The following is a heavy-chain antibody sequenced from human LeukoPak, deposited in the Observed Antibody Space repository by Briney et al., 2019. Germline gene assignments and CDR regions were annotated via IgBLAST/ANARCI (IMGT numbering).Heavy chain of an antibody. J-gene: IGHJ4*02. D-gene: IGHD3-3*01. V-gene: IGHV4-38-2*02. Sequence: SETLSLTCTVSGYSISSGYYWGWIRQPPGKGREWIGSIYHSGSTYYNPSLKRRVTISVDTSKNQFSLKLSSVTAADTAVYYCARGANPGVADYWGQGTLVTVSS. CDR1: GYSISSGYY. CDR2: IYHSGST. CDR3: ARGANPGVADY.